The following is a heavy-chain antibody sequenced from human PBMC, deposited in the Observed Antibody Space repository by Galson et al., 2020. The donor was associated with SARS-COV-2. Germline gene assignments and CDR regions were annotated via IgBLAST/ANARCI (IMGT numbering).Heavy chain of an antibody. D-gene: IGHD4-17*01. Sequence: ETSETLSLTCTVSGGSISSYYWSWIRQPPGKGLEWIGYIYYSGSTNYNPSLKSRVTISVDTSKNQFSLKLSSVTAADTAVHYCARLDYGDYWAWFDPWGQGTLVTVSA. J-gene: IGHJ5*02. CDR1: GGSISSYY. V-gene: IGHV4-59*08. CDR3: ARLDYGDYWAWFDP. CDR2: IYYSGST.